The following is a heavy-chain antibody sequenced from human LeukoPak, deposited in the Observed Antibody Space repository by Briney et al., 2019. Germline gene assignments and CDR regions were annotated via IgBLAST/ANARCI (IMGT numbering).Heavy chain of an antibody. J-gene: IGHJ4*02. V-gene: IGHV1-24*01. Sequence: ASVKVSCKVSGYTLTELSMHWVRQAPGKGLEWMGGFDPEDGETIYAQKFQGRVTMTEDTSTDTAYMELSSLRSEDTAVYYCATGHPSYYDFWSGYLFDYWGQGTLVTVSS. CDR1: GYTLTELS. D-gene: IGHD3-3*01. CDR3: ATGHPSYYDFWSGYLFDY. CDR2: FDPEDGET.